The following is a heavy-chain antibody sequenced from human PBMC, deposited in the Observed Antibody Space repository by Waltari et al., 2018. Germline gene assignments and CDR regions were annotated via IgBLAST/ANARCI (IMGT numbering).Heavy chain of an antibody. Sequence: QVQLQQWGAGLLKPSETLSLTCAVYGGSLSSYYCSWVRQTPGKGLEWIGEIHPSGSTDYNPSLKSRVSISVDTSKNQFSLNLNSVTAADTAVYYCARGEVAYKGGNNWGQGTLVTVSS. CDR2: IHPSGST. V-gene: IGHV4-34*01. J-gene: IGHJ4*02. CDR1: GGSLSSYY. CDR3: ARGEVAYKGGNN. D-gene: IGHD3-16*01.